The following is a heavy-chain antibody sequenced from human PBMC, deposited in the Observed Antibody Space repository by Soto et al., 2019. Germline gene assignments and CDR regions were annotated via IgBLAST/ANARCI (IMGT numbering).Heavy chain of an antibody. CDR1: GYSFEGYG. CDR2: IRSRSYGGAA. CDR3: TKIYGSGTYLPDF. Sequence: GALRLSCKTSGYSFEGYGVSWFRRAPGKGLEWVAFIRSRSYGGAADYAASVMGRFTVSRDDPRSIAYLEMNSLKIEDTAVYYCTKIYGSGTYLPDFWGQGTLVTVSS. V-gene: IGHV3-49*03. J-gene: IGHJ4*02. D-gene: IGHD3-10*01.